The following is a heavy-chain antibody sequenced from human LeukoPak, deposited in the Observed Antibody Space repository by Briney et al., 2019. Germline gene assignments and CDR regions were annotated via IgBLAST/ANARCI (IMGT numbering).Heavy chain of an antibody. CDR2: ISSSSSYI. Sequence: GGSLRLSCAASGFTFSCYSMNWVRQAPGKGLEWVSSISSSSSYIYYADSVKGRFTISRDNAKNSLYLQMNSLRAEDTAVYYCAKDSHWILFDDWGQGTLVTVSS. CDR3: AKDSHWILFDD. CDR1: GFTFSCYS. V-gene: IGHV3-21*01. D-gene: IGHD2-2*03. J-gene: IGHJ4*02.